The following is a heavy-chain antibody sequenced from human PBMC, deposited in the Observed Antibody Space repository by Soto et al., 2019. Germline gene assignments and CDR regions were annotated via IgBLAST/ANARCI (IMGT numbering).Heavy chain of an antibody. D-gene: IGHD6-19*01. J-gene: IGHJ4*02. CDR3: VKDHLERSGWPISPFGY. CDR1: GFTFSSYA. Sequence: EVQLVESGGGLVQPGGSLRLSCSASGFTFSSYAMHWVRQAPGKGLEYVSAISSNGGSTYYADSVKGRFTISRDNSKNTLYRQMSSLRAEDTAVYYCVKDHLERSGWPISPFGYWGQGTLVTVSS. V-gene: IGHV3-64D*06. CDR2: ISSNGGST.